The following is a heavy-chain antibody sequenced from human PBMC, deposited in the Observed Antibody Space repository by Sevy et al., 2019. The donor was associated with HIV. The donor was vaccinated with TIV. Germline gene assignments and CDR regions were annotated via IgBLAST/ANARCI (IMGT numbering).Heavy chain of an antibody. D-gene: IGHD6-19*01. CDR3: TRGRSGTYGWFDP. J-gene: IGHJ5*02. V-gene: IGHV3-74*01. CDR2: LNGDGSSA. CDR1: GFTFSSHW. Sequence: GGSLRLSCAASGFTFSSHWMHWVRQAPGKGLVWVSRLNGDGSSASYADFVKGRFTISRDNGKNTVYLQISSLTADDTAVHYCTRGRSGTYGWFDPWGQGTLVTVSS.